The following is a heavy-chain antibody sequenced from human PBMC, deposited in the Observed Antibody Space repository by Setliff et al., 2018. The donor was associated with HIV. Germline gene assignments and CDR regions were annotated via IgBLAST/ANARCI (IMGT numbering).Heavy chain of an antibody. D-gene: IGHD1-26*01. CDR3: ARGGTSSNWFDP. CDR1: GGSISSHY. CDR2: IYYSGGT. V-gene: IGHV4-59*11. J-gene: IGHJ5*02. Sequence: SSETLSLTCTVSGGSISSHYWSWIRQPPGKGLEWIGSIYYSGGTNYNPSLKSRVTISVDTSKNQFSLKLSSVTAADTAVYYCARGGTSSNWFDPWGQGTLITVSS.